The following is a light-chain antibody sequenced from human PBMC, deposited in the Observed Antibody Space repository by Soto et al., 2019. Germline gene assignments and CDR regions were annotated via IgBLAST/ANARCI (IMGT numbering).Light chain of an antibody. CDR1: QSVSSN. J-gene: IGKJ1*01. Sequence: EIVMTQSPGTLSVSPGERATLSCRASQSVSSNLAWYQQKPGQAPRLLIYGASTRATGFPARFSGSGSGTEFTLTISSLQSEDFAVYYCQQYDDWPRTFGQGTKVEIK. CDR2: GAS. V-gene: IGKV3-15*01. CDR3: QQYDDWPRT.